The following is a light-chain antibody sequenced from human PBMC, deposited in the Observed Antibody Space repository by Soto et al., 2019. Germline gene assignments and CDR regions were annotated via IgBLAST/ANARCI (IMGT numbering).Light chain of an antibody. Sequence: DIQVTQSPSSVSASVGDRVTITCRASQSINTWLAWYQQKPGEAPKLLIYAASTLQSGVPSRFSGTGSGTDFTLTISSLKPEDFATYFCQQANSFPFTFGQGTKVDIK. CDR2: AAS. J-gene: IGKJ2*01. CDR3: QQANSFPFT. V-gene: IGKV1-12*01. CDR1: QSINTW.